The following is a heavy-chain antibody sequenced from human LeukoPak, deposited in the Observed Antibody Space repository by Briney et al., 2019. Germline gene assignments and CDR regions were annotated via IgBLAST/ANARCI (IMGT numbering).Heavy chain of an antibody. Sequence: GGSLILSCAASGFTFSDYWMHWVRPAPDKGLMWVSRIRTDGDTSYADSVRGRFTISRDNSKNTLYLQMDSLRAEDTAVYYCARDARVGDPLDYWGQGTLVTVSS. V-gene: IGHV3-74*01. CDR3: ARDARVGDPLDY. CDR1: GFTFSDYW. J-gene: IGHJ4*02. D-gene: IGHD4-17*01. CDR2: IRTDGDT.